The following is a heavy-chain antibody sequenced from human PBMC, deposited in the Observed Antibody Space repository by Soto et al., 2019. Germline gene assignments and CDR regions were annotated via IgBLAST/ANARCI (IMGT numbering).Heavy chain of an antibody. D-gene: IGHD6-6*01. Sequence: ESLTLSWQGSGYSFASYWIGLVRQMPGKDLEWMGIIYPGDSDTRYSPSFQGQVTISADKSLRTAYLQWTSLKASDTALYYCARTRSFTLGFYYDGMDVWGQGTTVTVSS. J-gene: IGHJ6*02. CDR2: IYPGDSDT. CDR3: ARTRSFTLGFYYDGMDV. CDR1: GYSFASYW. V-gene: IGHV5-51*01.